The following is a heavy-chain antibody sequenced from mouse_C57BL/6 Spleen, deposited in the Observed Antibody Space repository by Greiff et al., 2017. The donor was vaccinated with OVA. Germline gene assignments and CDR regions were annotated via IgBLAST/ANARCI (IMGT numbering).Heavy chain of an antibody. Sequence: QVHVKQSGAELVRPGASVTLSCKASGYTFTDYEMHWVKQTPVHGLEWIGAIDPETGGTAYNQKFKGKAILTADKSSSTAYMELRSLTSEDSAVYYCTRSSITTVVAPYAMDYWGQGTSVTVSS. CDR2: IDPETGGT. D-gene: IGHD1-1*01. CDR1: GYTFTDYE. CDR3: TRSSITTVVAPYAMDY. J-gene: IGHJ4*01. V-gene: IGHV1-15*01.